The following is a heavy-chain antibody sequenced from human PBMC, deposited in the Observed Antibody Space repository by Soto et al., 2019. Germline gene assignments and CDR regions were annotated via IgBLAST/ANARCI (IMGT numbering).Heavy chain of an antibody. D-gene: IGHD6-13*01. J-gene: IGHJ4*02. CDR3: ARASGYSSNWYYRNFDR. Sequence: QVQLQESGPGLVKPSQTLSLTCTVSGGSLGSGSYSWNWVRPQPGKGLEWVGYVSHSGGTCYSPSLIRRVTISLDASKNQFSLNVTSVTAADTAVYYCARASGYSSNWYYRNFDRWGQGTLVTLSS. V-gene: IGHV4-31*03. CDR2: VSHSGGT. CDR1: GGSLGSGSYS.